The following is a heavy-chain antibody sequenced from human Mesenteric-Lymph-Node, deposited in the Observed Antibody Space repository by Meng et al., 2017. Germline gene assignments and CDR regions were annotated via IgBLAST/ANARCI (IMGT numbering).Heavy chain of an antibody. J-gene: IGHJ4*02. Sequence: GSLRLSCAVSGGSISSSNWWSWVRQPPGKGLEWIGEIYHSGSTNYNPSLKSRVTISVDKSKNQFSLKLSSVTAADTAVYYCARDLGYSSGPYFDYWGQGTLVTVSS. V-gene: IGHV4-4*02. CDR3: ARDLGYSSGPYFDY. D-gene: IGHD6-19*01. CDR2: IYHSGST. CDR1: GGSISSSNW.